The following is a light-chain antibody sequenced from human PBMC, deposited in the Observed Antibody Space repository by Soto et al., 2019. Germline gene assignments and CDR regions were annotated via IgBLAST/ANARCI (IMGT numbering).Light chain of an antibody. Sequence: SVLTQPAPVSGSPGQSITISCTGTSSDVGGYNYVSWYQQHPGKAPKLMIYDVSNRPSGVSNRFSGSKSGNTASLTISGLQAEDEADYYCSSYTSSSTLLYVFGTGTKLTVL. CDR1: SSDVGGYNY. V-gene: IGLV2-14*01. CDR2: DVS. CDR3: SSYTSSSTLLYV. J-gene: IGLJ1*01.